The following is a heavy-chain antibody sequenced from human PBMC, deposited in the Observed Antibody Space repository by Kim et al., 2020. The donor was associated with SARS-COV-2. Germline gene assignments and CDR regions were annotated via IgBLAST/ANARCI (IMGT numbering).Heavy chain of an antibody. CDR2: IYSGGST. CDR3: ARDYSSSWYWFDP. CDR1: GFTVSSNY. J-gene: IGHJ5*02. V-gene: IGHV3-53*01. D-gene: IGHD6-13*01. Sequence: GGSLRLSCAASGFTVSSNYMSWVRQAPGKGLEWVSVIYSGGSTYYADSVKGRFTISRDNSKNTLYLQMNSLRAEDTAVYYCARDYSSSWYWFDPWGQGTLVTVSS.